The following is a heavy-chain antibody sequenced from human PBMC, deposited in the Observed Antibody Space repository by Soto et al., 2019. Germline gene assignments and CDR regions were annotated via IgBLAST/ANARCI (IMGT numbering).Heavy chain of an antibody. V-gene: IGHV3-23*01. CDR1: RFTFSSYA. D-gene: IGHD3-3*02. Sequence: EVQLLESGGGLVQPGGSLVLSCAASRFTFSSYAMSWVRQAPGKGLEWVSSISGGGNDAYYADSVKGRFTISRDNSQNTLYLQMSSLRADDTAVYYCARSLFLASTDTEQFAYWGQGALVTVSS. CDR2: ISGGGNDA. CDR3: ARSLFLASTDTEQFAY. J-gene: IGHJ4*02.